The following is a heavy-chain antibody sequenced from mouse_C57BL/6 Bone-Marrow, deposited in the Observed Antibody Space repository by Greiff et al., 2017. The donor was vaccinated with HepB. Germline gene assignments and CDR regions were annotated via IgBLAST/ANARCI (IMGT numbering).Heavy chain of an antibody. Sequence: QVQLQQSGAELVRPGASVTLSCKASGYTFTDYEMHWVQQTPVHGLEWIGAIDPETGGTAYNQKFKGKAILTADNSSSTTYMEHRSLTSEDSAVYYCTTPFAYWGQGTLVTVSA. J-gene: IGHJ3*01. CDR2: IDPETGGT. V-gene: IGHV1-15*01. CDR1: GYTFTDYE. CDR3: TTPFAY.